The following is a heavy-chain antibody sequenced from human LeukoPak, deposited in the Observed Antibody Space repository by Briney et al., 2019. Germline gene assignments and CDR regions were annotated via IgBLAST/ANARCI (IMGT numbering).Heavy chain of an antibody. CDR1: GGSISSYY. CDR2: IYYSGST. J-gene: IGHJ6*02. V-gene: IGHV4-59*08. CDR3: ARAGSVWFGELSIYGMDV. D-gene: IGHD3-10*01. Sequence: SETLSLTCTVSGGSISSYYWSWIRQPPGKGLEWIGYIYYSGSTNYNPSLKSRVTISVDTSKNQFSLKLSSVTAADTAVYYGARAGSVWFGELSIYGMDVWGQGTTVTVSS.